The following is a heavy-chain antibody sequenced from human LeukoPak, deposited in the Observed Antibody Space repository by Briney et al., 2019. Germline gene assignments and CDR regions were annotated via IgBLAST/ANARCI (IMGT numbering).Heavy chain of an antibody. D-gene: IGHD1-1*01. V-gene: IGHV4-34*01. CDR3: ARQLEGKVVISLDAFDI. Sequence: SETLSLTCAVYGGSFSGYYWSWIRQPPGKGLEWIGSIYFSGSTYYNPSLQSRVTISVDTSKRQFSLELNSVTAADTAVYYCARQLEGKVVISLDAFDIWGQGTMVTVSS. J-gene: IGHJ3*02. CDR2: IYFSGST. CDR1: GGSFSGYY.